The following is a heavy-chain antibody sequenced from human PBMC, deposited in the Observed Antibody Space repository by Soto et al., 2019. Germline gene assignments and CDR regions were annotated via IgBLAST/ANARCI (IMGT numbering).Heavy chain of an antibody. V-gene: IGHV1-18*01. CDR1: GYTFTSYG. CDR2: ISAYDGYT. Sequence: QVQLVQSGAEVKKPGASVKVSCKASGYTFTSYGINWVRQAPGQGLEWLGWISAYDGYTNYAQNLQGRVSMPTTPSTKTAYMDLRSLTPDDTPMYSCARGGFYDSSGARNYYYYGMNVWGQGTTVTVSS. J-gene: IGHJ6*02. D-gene: IGHD3-22*01. CDR3: ARGGFYDSSGARNYYYYGMNV.